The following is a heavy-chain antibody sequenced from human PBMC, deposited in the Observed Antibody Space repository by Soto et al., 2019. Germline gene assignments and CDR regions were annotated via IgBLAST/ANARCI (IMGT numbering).Heavy chain of an antibody. CDR2: IKQDGSEK. CDR3: ARGPLGGYYGMDV. CDR1: GFTLSSYW. V-gene: IGHV3-7*03. Sequence: GGSLRLSCAASGFTLSSYWMSWVRQSPGKGLEWVANIKQDGSEKYYVDSVKGRFTISRDNAKNSLYLQMNSLRAEDTAVYYCARGPLGGYYGMDVWGQGTTVTVSS. D-gene: IGHD3-16*01. J-gene: IGHJ6*02.